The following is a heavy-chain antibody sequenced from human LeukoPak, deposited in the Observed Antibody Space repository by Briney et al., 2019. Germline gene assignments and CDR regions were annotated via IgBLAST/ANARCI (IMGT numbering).Heavy chain of an antibody. CDR1: GVSISSYY. V-gene: IGHV4-4*07. J-gene: IGHJ4*02. CDR2: IYTSGNT. CDR3: ARDAKYYFGSRTYFFFEY. Sequence: SQTLSLTCTVSGVSISSYYWSWIRQPAGKGLEWIGRIYTSGNTNYNPSLKSRVTMSVDTSKNQFSLKVSSVTAADTAVYYCARDAKYYFGSRTYFFFEYWGQGTLLTVSS. D-gene: IGHD3-10*01.